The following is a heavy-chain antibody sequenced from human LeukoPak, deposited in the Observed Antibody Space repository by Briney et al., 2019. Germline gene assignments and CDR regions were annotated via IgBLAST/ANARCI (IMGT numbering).Heavy chain of an antibody. J-gene: IGHJ4*02. D-gene: IGHD5-24*01. V-gene: IGHV1-69*04. CDR1: GGTFSSYA. CDR3: AREMATTRTDFDY. CDR2: IIPIFGIA. Sequence: SVKVSCKASGGTFSSYAISWVRQAPGQGLEWMGRIIPIFGIANYAQKFQGRVTITADKSTSTAYVELSSLRSEDTAVYYCAREMATTRTDFDYWGQGTLVTVSS.